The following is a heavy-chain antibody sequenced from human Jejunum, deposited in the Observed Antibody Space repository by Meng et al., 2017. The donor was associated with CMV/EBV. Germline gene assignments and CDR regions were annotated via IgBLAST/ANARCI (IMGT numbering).Heavy chain of an antibody. J-gene: IGHJ4*02. V-gene: IGHV3-49*04. CDR2: IRSKTYGATT. Sequence: FGDYAMNWVRQAPGKGLEWVGFIRSKTYGATTEYAASVKGRFTISRDDSKTIAYLQMNTLKIEDTAVYYCTRAPHGGNAPLAPDYWGQGTLVTVSS. D-gene: IGHD4-23*01. CDR3: TRAPHGGNAPLAPDY. CDR1: FGDYA.